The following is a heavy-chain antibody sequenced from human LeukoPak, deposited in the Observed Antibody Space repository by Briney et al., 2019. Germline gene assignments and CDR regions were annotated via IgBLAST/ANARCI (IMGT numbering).Heavy chain of an antibody. CDR3: AKDRPNYYGSNGHYYRRDGDY. D-gene: IGHD3-22*01. V-gene: IGHV3-23*01. CDR2: ITSSGDGT. J-gene: IGHJ4*02. Sequence: PGGSLTLSCTASGFTFSIYAKRWVRQAPGKGLQWVSSITSSGDGTYYADSVKGRFTISRDNSENTLYLQMNSLRVEDTAVYFCAKDRPNYYGSNGHYYRRDGDYWGQGTLVTVSS. CDR1: GFTFSIYA.